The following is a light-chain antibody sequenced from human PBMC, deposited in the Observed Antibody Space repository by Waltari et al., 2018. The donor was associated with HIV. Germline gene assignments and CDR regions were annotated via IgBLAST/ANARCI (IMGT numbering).Light chain of an antibody. Sequence: DIQMTQSPSSLSASVGDRVTITCQASQDITHHLNWYQQKPGKAPNLLIFDASKLQPGVPSRFRGSGSGTDFTFTISSLEPEDIATYFCQHHDNLPITFGQGTRLEMK. J-gene: IGKJ5*01. CDR2: DAS. V-gene: IGKV1-33*01. CDR3: QHHDNLPIT. CDR1: QDITHH.